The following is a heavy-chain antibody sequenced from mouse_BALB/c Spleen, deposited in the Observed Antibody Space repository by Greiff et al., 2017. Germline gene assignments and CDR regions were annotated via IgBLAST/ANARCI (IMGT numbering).Heavy chain of an antibody. CDR3: ARDDYDL. CDR2: IDPANGNT. CDR1: GFNIKDTY. Sequence: EVQGVESGAELVKPGASVKLSCTASGFNIKDTYMHWVKKRPEQGLEWIGRIDPANGNTKYDPKFQGKATITADTSSNTAYLQLSSLTSEDTAVYYCARDDYDLWGQGTLVTVSA. D-gene: IGHD2-4*01. V-gene: IGHV14-3*02. J-gene: IGHJ3*01.